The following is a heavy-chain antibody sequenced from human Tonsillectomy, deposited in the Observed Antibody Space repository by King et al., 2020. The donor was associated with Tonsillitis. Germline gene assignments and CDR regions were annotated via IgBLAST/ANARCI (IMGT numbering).Heavy chain of an antibody. CDR2: IKSKTDGGTT. CDR1: GFTFSNAW. CDR3: TTDYDYVWGSRDAFDI. J-gene: IGHJ3*02. Sequence: VQLVESGGGLVKPGGSLRLSCAASGFTFSNAWMSWVRQAPGKGLEWVGRIKSKTDGGTTDYAAPVKGRFTISRDDSKNTLYLQMNSLKNEDTAVYYCTTDYDYVWGSRDAFDIWGQGTMVTVSS. D-gene: IGHD3-16*01. V-gene: IGHV3-15*01.